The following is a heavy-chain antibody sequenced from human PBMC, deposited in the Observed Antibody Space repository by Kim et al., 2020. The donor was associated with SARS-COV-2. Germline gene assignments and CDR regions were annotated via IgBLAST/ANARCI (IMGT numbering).Heavy chain of an antibody. CDR3: ARDKYGSGSYFVYYYGMDV. CDR2: INPNSGGT. V-gene: IGHV1-2*06. CDR1: GYTFTGYY. J-gene: IGHJ6*02. Sequence: ASVKVSCKASGYTFTGYYMHWVRQAPGQGLEWMGRINPNSGGTNYAQKFQGRVTMTRDTSISTAYMELSRLRSDDTAVYYCARDKYGSGSYFVYYYGMDVWGQGTTVTVSS. D-gene: IGHD3-10*01.